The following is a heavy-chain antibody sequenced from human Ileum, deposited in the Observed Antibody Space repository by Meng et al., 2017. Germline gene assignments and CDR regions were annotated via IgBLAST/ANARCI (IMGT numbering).Heavy chain of an antibody. CDR1: GFTFSRYA. J-gene: IGHJ3*02. CDR3: AREGLEMVTGPRSDAFDM. V-gene: IGHV3-33*01. CDR2: IWYDGSTK. D-gene: IGHD2-21*02. Sequence: GESLKISCVVSGFTFSRYAMHWVRQAPGRGLEWVAVIWYDGSTKYYTESVKGRFTIPRDNSKNTLYLQMSSLRAEDTAVYYCAREGLEMVTGPRSDAFDMWGQGTTVTVSS.